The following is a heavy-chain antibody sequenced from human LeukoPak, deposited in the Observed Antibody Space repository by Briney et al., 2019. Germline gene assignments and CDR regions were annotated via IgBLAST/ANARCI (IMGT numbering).Heavy chain of an antibody. J-gene: IGHJ4*02. CDR2: IYSDGSST. V-gene: IGHV3-74*01. Sequence: KAGGSLRLSCAASGFTFSSYWMHWVRQAPWKGLVWVSRIYSDGSSTSYADSVKGRFTTSRDNAKNTLYLQMNSLRAEDTAVYYCARGLGGYSYGSHDYWGQRTLVTVSS. CDR3: ARGLGGYSYGSHDY. CDR1: GFTFSSYW. D-gene: IGHD5-18*01.